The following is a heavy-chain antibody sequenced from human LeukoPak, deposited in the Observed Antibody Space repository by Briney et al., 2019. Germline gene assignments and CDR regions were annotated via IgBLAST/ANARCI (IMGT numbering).Heavy chain of an antibody. J-gene: IGHJ4*02. CDR1: GGSISSSSYY. V-gene: IGHV4-39*01. CDR2: IYYSGST. Sequence: SETLSLTCTVSGGSISSSSYYWGWIRQPPGKGLEWIGSIYYSGSTYYNPSLKSRVTISVDTSKNQFSLKLRSVTAADTAVYYCARLCSGGSCYPRLFGYWGQGTLVTVSS. CDR3: ARLCSGGSCYPRLFGY. D-gene: IGHD2-15*01.